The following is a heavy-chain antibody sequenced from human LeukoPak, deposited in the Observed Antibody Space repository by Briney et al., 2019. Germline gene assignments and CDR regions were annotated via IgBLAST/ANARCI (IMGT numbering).Heavy chain of an antibody. J-gene: IGHJ4*02. V-gene: IGHV3-9*01. Sequence: GGSLRLSCAASGFTFDDYAMHWVRQVPGKGLEWVSGISWNSGSIGYADSVKGRFTISRDNAKNSLYLQMNTLRAEDTALYYCAKDRTRVAGSSDYWGQGTLVTVSS. D-gene: IGHD6-19*01. CDR2: ISWNSGSI. CDR1: GFTFDDYA. CDR3: AKDRTRVAGSSDY.